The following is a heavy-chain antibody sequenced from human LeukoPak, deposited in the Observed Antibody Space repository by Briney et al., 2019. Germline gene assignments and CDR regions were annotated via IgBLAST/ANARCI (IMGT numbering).Heavy chain of an antibody. V-gene: IGHV4-38-2*01. CDR2: IYHTGNT. CDR1: GYSISSGYY. J-gene: IGHJ4*02. D-gene: IGHD3-3*01. CDR3: ARTIFGVESGYFDY. Sequence: SETLSLTCAVSGYSISSGYYWGWIRQAPGKGLEWIGNIYHTGNTYYNPPLKGRVTISVDTSKNQLSLKVTSVTAADTAVYYCARTIFGVESGYFDYWGQGTLVTVSS.